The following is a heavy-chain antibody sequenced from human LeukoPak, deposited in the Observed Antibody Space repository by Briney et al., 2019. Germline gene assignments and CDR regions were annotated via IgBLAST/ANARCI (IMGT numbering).Heavy chain of an antibody. D-gene: IGHD3-22*01. J-gene: IGHJ5*02. Sequence: GASVKVSCKASGYTFTSYGISWVRQAPGQGLEWMGWISAYNGNTNYAQKLQGRVTMTTDTSTSTAYMELRSLRSDDTAVYYCARFWYDSSGYYSWFDPWGQGTLVTVSS. CDR1: GYTFTSYG. CDR2: ISAYNGNT. CDR3: ARFWYDSSGYYSWFDP. V-gene: IGHV1-18*01.